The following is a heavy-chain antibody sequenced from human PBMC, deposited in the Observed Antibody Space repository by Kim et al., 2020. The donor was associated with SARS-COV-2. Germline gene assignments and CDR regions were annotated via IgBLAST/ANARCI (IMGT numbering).Heavy chain of an antibody. CDR1: GGSISSYY. J-gene: IGHJ5*02. V-gene: IGHV4-59*01. Sequence: SETLSLTCTVSGGSISSYYWSWIRQPPGKGLEWIGYIYYSGSTNYNPSLKSRVTISVDTSKNQFSLKLSSVTAADTAVYYCARDRSWFDPWGQGTLVTVSS. CDR3: ARDRSWFDP. CDR2: IYYSGST.